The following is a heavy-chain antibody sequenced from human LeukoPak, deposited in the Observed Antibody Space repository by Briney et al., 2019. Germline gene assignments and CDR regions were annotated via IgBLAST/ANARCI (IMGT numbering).Heavy chain of an antibody. CDR2: IWYDGSNK. V-gene: IGHV3-33*06. CDR3: AKNKNSYGDYYYGMDV. J-gene: IGHJ6*02. Sequence: GGSLRLSCAASGFTFSSYGMHWVRQAPGKGLEWVAVIWYDGSNKYYADSVKGRFTISRDNSKNTLYLQMNSLRAEDTAVYYCAKNKNSYGDYYYGMDVWGQGTTVTVSS. CDR1: GFTFSSYG. D-gene: IGHD5-18*01.